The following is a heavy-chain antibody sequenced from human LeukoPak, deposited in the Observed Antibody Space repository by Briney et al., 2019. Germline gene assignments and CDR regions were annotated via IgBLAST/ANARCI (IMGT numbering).Heavy chain of an antibody. J-gene: IGHJ3*02. CDR3: ARALEYPNFGAFDI. CDR1: GGSISSYY. Sequence: NPSETLSLTCTVSGGSISSYYWGWIRQPPGKGLEWIGSIYHSGSTYYNPSLKSRVTISVDTSKNQFSLRLSSVTAADTAVYSCARALEYPNFGAFDIWGQGTMVTVSS. CDR2: IYHSGST. D-gene: IGHD2/OR15-2a*01. V-gene: IGHV4-38-2*02.